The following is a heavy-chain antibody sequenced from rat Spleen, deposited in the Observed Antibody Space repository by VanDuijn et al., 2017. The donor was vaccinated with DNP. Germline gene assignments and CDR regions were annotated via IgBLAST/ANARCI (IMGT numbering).Heavy chain of an antibody. CDR3: ARWSMAFAY. CDR2: ISNTGDST. CDR1: GFTFSSFP. D-gene: IGHD4-2*01. V-gene: IGHV5-46*01. Sequence: EVQLMESGGGSVQPGRSMKLSCAASGFTFSSFPMAWVRQAPTKGLDWVATISNTGDSTYYRDSVKGRFTISRDNGESSLYLQMNSLWSEDTATYYCARWSMAFAYWGQGTLVTVSS. J-gene: IGHJ3*01.